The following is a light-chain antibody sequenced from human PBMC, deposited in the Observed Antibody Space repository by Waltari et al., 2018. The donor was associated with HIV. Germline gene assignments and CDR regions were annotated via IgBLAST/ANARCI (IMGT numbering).Light chain of an antibody. V-gene: IGLV2-23*02. Sequence: QSALTQPASVSGSPGQSITISCTGTSSGVGSYNLVSWYQQHPGKAPKFMIYEVSKRPSGVSNRFSGSKSGNTASLTISGLQAEDEADYYCCSYAGSSTHVVFGGGTKLTVL. J-gene: IGLJ2*01. CDR2: EVS. CDR3: CSYAGSSTHVV. CDR1: SSGVGSYNL.